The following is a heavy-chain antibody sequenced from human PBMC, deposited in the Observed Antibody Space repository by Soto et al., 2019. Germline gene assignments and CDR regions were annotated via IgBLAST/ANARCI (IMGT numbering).Heavy chain of an antibody. J-gene: IGHJ6*02. CDR2: IYYSGST. Sequence: SETLSLTCTVSGGSISSGGYYWSWIRQHPGKGLEWIGYIYYSGSTYYNPSLKSRVTISVDTSKNQFSLKLSSVTAADTAVYYCARDGGGYYYYGMDVRGQGTTVTVSS. D-gene: IGHD3-10*01. CDR3: ARDGGGYYYYGMDV. CDR1: GGSISSGGYY. V-gene: IGHV4-31*03.